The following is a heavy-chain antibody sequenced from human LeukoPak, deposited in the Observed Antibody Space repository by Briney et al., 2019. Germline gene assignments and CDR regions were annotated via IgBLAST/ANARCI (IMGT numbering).Heavy chain of an antibody. CDR2: IYYSGST. CDR3: AREVTYYYDSSGYSNAFYI. J-gene: IGHJ3*02. V-gene: IGHV4-59*01. Sequence: SETLSLTCTVSGGSISSYYWSWIRQPPGKGLEWIGYIYYSGSTNYNPSLKSRVTISVGTSKNQFSLKLSSVTAADTAVYYCAREVTYYYDSSGYSNAFYIRLQGTMVTVSS. CDR1: GGSISSYY. D-gene: IGHD3-22*01.